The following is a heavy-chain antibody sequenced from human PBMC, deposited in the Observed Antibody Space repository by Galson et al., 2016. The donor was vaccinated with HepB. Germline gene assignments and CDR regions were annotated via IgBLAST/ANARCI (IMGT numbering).Heavy chain of an antibody. Sequence: PALVKPTQTLTLTCTFSGFSLTTSGVGVGWIRQPPGKALEWLAHIFSNDEKSYSTSLKSRLTISKDTSRSQVVLTMTNMDPVDTATYYCARIQRSQHCTNCVCYTSFNYYAMDVWGQGTTVTVSS. J-gene: IGHJ6*02. CDR1: GFSLTTSGVG. D-gene: IGHD2-8*01. CDR2: IFSNDEK. CDR3: ARIQRSQHCTNCVCYTSFNYYAMDV. V-gene: IGHV2-26*01.